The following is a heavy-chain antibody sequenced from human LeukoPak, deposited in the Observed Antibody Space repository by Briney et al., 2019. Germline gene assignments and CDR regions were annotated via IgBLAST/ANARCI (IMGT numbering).Heavy chain of an antibody. CDR2: IYYSGST. CDR1: GGSISRRSYY. CDR3: ARQEGSHFDY. V-gene: IGHV4-39*01. Sequence: SETLSLTCTVSGGSISRRSYYWGGIRDPPGKGLEWIGSIYYSGSTYYNPSLKSRVTISVDTSKNQFSLKLSSVTAADTAVYYCARQEGSHFDYWGQGPLVPVSS. J-gene: IGHJ4*02. D-gene: IGHD2-15*01.